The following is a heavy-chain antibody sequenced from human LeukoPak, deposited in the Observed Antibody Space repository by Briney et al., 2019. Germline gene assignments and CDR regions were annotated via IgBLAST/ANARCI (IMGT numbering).Heavy chain of an antibody. J-gene: IGHJ5*02. CDR3: AKDGTVVVSLNWSDP. V-gene: IGHV3-23*01. CDR1: GFTFSSYA. D-gene: IGHD2-21*01. CDR2: ISGSGGST. Sequence: GGSLRLSCAASGFTFSSYAMSWVRQAPGKGLEWVSAISGSGGSTYYADSVKGRFTISRDNSKNTLYLQMNSLRAEDTAVYYCAKDGTVVVSLNWSDPWGQGTLVTVSS.